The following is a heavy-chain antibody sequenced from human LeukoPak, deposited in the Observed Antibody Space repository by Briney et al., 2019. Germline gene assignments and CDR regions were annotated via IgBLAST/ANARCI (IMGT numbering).Heavy chain of an antibody. V-gene: IGHV4-4*07. J-gene: IGHJ4*02. CDR2: IHSSGST. CDR3: ARDNDFFDY. Sequence: SETLSLTCTVSGGSISSYYWSCIRQPAGKGLEWIGRIHSSGSTHYNPSLKSRVTMSLDTSKNQFSLKLTSVTAADTAVYYCARDNDFFDYWGQGTLVTVSS. CDR1: GGSISSYY.